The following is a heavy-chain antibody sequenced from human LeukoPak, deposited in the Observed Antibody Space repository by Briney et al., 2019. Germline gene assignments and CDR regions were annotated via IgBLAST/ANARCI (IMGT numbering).Heavy chain of an antibody. V-gene: IGHV3-23*01. J-gene: IGHJ5*02. D-gene: IGHD6-19*01. CDR2: ISGSGGST. CDR3: AKAVAGTRGWFDP. CDR1: GFTVSSNY. Sequence: GGSLRLSCAASGFTVSSNYMSWVRQAPGKGLEWVSAISGSGGSTYYADSVKGRFTISRDNSKNTLYLQMNSLRAEDTAVYYCAKAVAGTRGWFDPWGQGTLVTVSS.